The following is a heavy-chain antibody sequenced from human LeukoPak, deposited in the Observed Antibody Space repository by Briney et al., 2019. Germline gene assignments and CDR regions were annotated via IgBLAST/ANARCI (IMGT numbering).Heavy chain of an antibody. CDR1: GGSISSGGYY. J-gene: IGHJ3*02. V-gene: IGHV4-39*07. D-gene: IGHD6-19*01. CDR2: INHSGST. CDR3: ARKEQWLPHDAFDI. Sequence: SETLSLTCTVSGGSISSGGYYWSWIRQPPGKGLEWIGEINHSGSTNYNPSLKSRVTISVDTSKNQFSLKLSSVTAADTAVYYCARKEQWLPHDAFDIWGQGTMVTVSS.